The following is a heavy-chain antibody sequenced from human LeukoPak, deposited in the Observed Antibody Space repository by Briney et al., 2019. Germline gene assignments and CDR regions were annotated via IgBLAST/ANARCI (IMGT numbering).Heavy chain of an antibody. Sequence: PGGSLRLSCAASGFTSSSYEMNWVRQDPGKGLEWVSYISSSGSTIYYADSVKGRFTISRDNAKNSLYLQMNSLRAEDTAVYYCARVQAGYFDYWGQGTLVTVSS. CDR2: ISSSGSTI. CDR3: ARVQAGYFDY. V-gene: IGHV3-48*03. CDR1: GFTSSSYE. D-gene: IGHD6-19*01. J-gene: IGHJ4*02.